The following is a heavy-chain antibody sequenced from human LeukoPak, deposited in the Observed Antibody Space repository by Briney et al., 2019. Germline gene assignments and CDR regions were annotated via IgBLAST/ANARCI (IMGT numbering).Heavy chain of an antibody. V-gene: IGHV5-51*01. CDR2: VYPGDSDT. CDR3: ARHYSSSSGLPFGYYYYYMDV. J-gene: IGHJ6*03. CDR1: GYSFTSYW. D-gene: IGHD6-6*01. Sequence: GESLKISCKGSGYSFTSYWIGWVRQMPGKGLEWMGIVYPGDSDTRYSPSFQGQVTISADKSISTAYLQWSSLKASDTAMYYCARHYSSSSGLPFGYYYYYMDVWGKGTTVTVSS.